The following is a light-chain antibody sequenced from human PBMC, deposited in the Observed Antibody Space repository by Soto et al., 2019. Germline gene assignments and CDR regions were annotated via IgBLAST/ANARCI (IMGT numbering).Light chain of an antibody. J-gene: IGLJ1*01. CDR1: SSDIGNYNY. CDR2: EVS. V-gene: IGLV2-8*01. CDR3: CSYAGNNKKV. Sequence: QSVLTQPPSASGSPGQSVTISCSGTSSDIGNYNYVSWYQQHPGKAPKLMIYEVSQRPSGVPDRFSGPKSGNTASLTVSGLQADDEADYYCCSYAGNNKKVFGTGTKVTVL.